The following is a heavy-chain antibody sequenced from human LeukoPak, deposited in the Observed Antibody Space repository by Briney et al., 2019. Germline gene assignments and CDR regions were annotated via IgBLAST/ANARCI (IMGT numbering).Heavy chain of an antibody. Sequence: ASVKVSCRTSRGTFSSYAISWVRQAPGQGLEWMGGIIPIFGTANYAQKFQGRVTITAGEFTSTAYMELSSLRSEDTAVYYCARLFTPRYCSTTSCYWKGWFDPWGQGTLVTVSS. CDR3: ARLFTPRYCSTTSCYWKGWFDP. J-gene: IGHJ5*02. CDR2: IIPIFGTA. CDR1: RGTFSSYA. D-gene: IGHD2-2*01. V-gene: IGHV1-69*13.